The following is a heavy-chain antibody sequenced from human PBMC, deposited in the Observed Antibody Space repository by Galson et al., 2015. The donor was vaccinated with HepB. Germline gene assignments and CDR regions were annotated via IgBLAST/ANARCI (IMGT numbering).Heavy chain of an antibody. D-gene: IGHD6-19*01. J-gene: IGHJ4*02. CDR3: ARLQWLPSQTGFDY. Sequence: LSLTCAVSGGSISSSNWWSWVRQPPGKGLEWIGEIYHSGSTNYNPSLKSRVTISVDKSKNQFSLKLSSVTAADTAVYYCARLQWLPSQTGFDYWGQGTLVTVSS. CDR2: IYHSGST. V-gene: IGHV4-4*02. CDR1: GGSISSSNW.